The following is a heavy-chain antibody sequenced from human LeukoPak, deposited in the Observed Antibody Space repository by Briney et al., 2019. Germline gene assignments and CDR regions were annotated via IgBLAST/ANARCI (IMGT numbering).Heavy chain of an antibody. CDR2: IYYSGST. D-gene: IGHD6-19*01. CDR3: ARVAVAGTLSDY. Sequence: SETLSLTCTVSGGSISSYYWSWIRQPAGKGLEWIGYIYYSGSTYYNPSLKSRVTISVDTSKNQFSLKLSSVTAADTAVYYCARVAVAGTLSDYWGQGTLVTVSS. V-gene: IGHV4-59*04. J-gene: IGHJ4*02. CDR1: GGSISSYY.